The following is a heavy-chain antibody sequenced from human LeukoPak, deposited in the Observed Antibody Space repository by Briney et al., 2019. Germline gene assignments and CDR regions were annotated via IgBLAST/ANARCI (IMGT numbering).Heavy chain of an antibody. D-gene: IGHD3-22*01. CDR1: GFTVSSNY. CDR3: ARHHRSRRYYYDSSGYSNGAFDI. Sequence: GSLRLSCAASGFTVSSNYMSWVRQAPGKGLEWIGYIYYSGSTNYNPSLKSRVTISVDTSKNQFSLKLSSVTAADTAVYYCARHHRSRRYYYDSSGYSNGAFDIWGQGTMVTVSS. J-gene: IGHJ3*02. CDR2: IYYSGST. V-gene: IGHV4-59*08.